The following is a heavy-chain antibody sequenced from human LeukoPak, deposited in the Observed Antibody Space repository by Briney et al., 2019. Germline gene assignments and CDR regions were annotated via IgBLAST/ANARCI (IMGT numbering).Heavy chain of an antibody. V-gene: IGHV3-43*01. J-gene: IGHJ3*02. D-gene: IGHD4-23*01. CDR2: ISWDGGTT. CDR3: VKVEGGNLHDPFEI. Sequence: QTGGSLRLSCAASGFTFDDFAMNWVRQAPGKGLEWVSLISWDGGTTYYDKSVKGRFTISRDNSKDSLFLQMNNLRSDDTAVYFCVKVEGGNLHDPFEIWGQGTTVTVSS. CDR1: GFTFDDFA.